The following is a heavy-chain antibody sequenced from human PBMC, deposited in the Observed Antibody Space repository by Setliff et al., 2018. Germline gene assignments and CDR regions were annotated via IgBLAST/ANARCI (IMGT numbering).Heavy chain of an antibody. Sequence: GESLKISCAASGFTVSVNYMSWVRQAPGQGLEWVSVIYSSGDTYTADSVRGRFIISRDNSKNMVYLQMNSLRSEDTALYFCARSGDPKSAFERYLFDWGQGTLVTVSS. CDR2: IYSSGDT. V-gene: IGHV3-66*02. D-gene: IGHD1-1*01. CDR3: ARSGDPKSAFERYLFD. J-gene: IGHJ4*02. CDR1: GFTVSVNY.